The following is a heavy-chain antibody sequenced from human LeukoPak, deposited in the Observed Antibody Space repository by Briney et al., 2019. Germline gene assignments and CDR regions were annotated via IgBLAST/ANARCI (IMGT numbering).Heavy chain of an antibody. CDR2: INPNSGGT. V-gene: IGHV1-2*02. D-gene: IGHD3-22*01. J-gene: IGHJ4*02. CDR3: ARDDSSGYYREINYFDY. CDR1: GYTFTGYY. Sequence: ASVKVSCKASGYTFTGYYMHWVRQAPGQGLEWMGWINPNSGGTNYAQKFQGRVTMTRDTSISTAYMELSRLRSDDTAVYYCARDDSSGYYREINYFDYWGQGTLVTVSS.